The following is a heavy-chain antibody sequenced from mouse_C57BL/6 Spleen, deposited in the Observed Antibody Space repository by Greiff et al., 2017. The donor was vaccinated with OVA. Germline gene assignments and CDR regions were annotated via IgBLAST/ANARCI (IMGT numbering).Heavy chain of an antibody. D-gene: IGHD4-1*01. V-gene: IGHV5-17*01. CDR1: GFTFSDYG. CDR2: ISSGSSTI. CDR3: ARPRVGRGYYAMDY. J-gene: IGHJ4*01. Sequence: EVNVVESGGGLVKPGGSLKLSCAASGFTFSDYGMHWVRQAPEKGLEWVAYISSGSSTIYYADTVKGRFTISRDNAKNTLFLQMTSLRSEDTAMYYGARPRVGRGYYAMDYWGQGTSVTVSS.